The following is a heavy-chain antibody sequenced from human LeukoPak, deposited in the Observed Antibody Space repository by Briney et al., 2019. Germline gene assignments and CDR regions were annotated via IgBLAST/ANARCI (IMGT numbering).Heavy chain of an antibody. CDR3: ARDLEAVAGYFDY. Sequence: GGSLRLSCAASGFTFSDYYMSWIRQAPGKGLEWVSYISSSGSTIYYADSVKGRYTIARDNAKNSLYLQMNSLRAEETAVYYCARDLEAVAGYFDYWGQGTLVTVSS. CDR2: ISSSGSTI. J-gene: IGHJ4*02. V-gene: IGHV3-11*01. D-gene: IGHD6-19*01. CDR1: GFTFSDYY.